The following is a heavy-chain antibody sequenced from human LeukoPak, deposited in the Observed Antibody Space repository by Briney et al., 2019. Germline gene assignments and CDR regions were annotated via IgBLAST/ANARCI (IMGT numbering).Heavy chain of an antibody. CDR2: ISGSGGST. CDR3: AKPVRGSNRPYYFDY. J-gene: IGHJ4*02. D-gene: IGHD1-26*01. Sequence: GGSLRLSCAASGFTFSSYAMSWVRQAPGKGPEWVSAISGSGGSTYYADSVKGRFTISRDNSKNTLYLQMNSLRAEDTAVYYCAKPVRGSNRPYYFDYWGQGTLVTVSS. CDR1: GFTFSSYA. V-gene: IGHV3-23*01.